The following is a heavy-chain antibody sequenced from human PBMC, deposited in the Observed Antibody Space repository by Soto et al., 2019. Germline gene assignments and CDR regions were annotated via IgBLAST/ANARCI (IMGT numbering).Heavy chain of an antibody. D-gene: IGHD6-13*01. CDR2: IWCDGSNK. CDR3: ARGGSYSSPQDD. J-gene: IGHJ4*02. CDR1: GFTFSSYG. Sequence: QVQLVESGGGVVQPGRSLRLSCAASGFTFSSYGMHWVRQAPGKGLEWVAVIWCDGSNKYYADSVKGRFTISRDNSKNQLYLQMNGLRAEDTAVYYCARGGSYSSPQDDWGQGTLVTVSS. V-gene: IGHV3-33*01.